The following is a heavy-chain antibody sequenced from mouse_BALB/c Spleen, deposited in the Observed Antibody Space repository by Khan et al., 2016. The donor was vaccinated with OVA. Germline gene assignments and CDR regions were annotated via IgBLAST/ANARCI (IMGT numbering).Heavy chain of an antibody. CDR1: GYTFTSYT. CDR3: VIDGAYYRNDGWFAY. Sequence: VQLQQSGAELARPGASVKMSCKASGYTFTSYTIHWIKQRPGQGLEWIGYINPSNGYTNYNQKFKDKATLNEDKSSTQAYMQLSSLTSDDSAVYNCVIDGAYYRNDGWFAYWGQGTLVTVSA. D-gene: IGHD2-14*01. CDR2: INPSNGYT. J-gene: IGHJ3*01. V-gene: IGHV1-4*01.